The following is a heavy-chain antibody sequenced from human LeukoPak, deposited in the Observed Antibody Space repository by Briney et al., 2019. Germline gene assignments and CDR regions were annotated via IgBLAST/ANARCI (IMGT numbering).Heavy chain of an antibody. CDR1: GFTFSSYA. Sequence: GGSLRLSCAASGFTFSSYAMSWVRQAPGKGLEWVSAISGSGGSTYYADSVKGRFTISRDNSKNTLYLQMNSLRAEDTAVYYCSKSSSSTFLFDYWGQGTLVTVSS. J-gene: IGHJ4*02. D-gene: IGHD6-13*01. CDR2: ISGSGGST. CDR3: SKSSSSTFLFDY. V-gene: IGHV3-23*01.